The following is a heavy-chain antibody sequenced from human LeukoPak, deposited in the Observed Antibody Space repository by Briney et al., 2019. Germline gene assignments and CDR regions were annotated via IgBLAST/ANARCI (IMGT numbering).Heavy chain of an antibody. CDR3: AKGNSGSFYH. CDR1: GYTFTSYY. D-gene: IGHD1-26*01. J-gene: IGHJ1*01. CDR2: INPSGGST. Sequence: ASVTVSCKASGYTFTSYYLHWVRQAPGQGLEWMGIINPSGGSTSYAQKFQGRVTMTRDTSTTTVYMEWSRLTSEDTAVYYCAKGNSGSFYHGGQGTLVTVSS. V-gene: IGHV1-46*01.